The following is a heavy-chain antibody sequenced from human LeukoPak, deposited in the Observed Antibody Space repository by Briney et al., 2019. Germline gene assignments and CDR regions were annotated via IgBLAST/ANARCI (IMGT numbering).Heavy chain of an antibody. Sequence: SQTLPLTCAISGDSVSRNSAAWNWIRQSPSRGLEWLGRTYYRSKWYNDYAVSVESRITINPDTSKNQFSLQLNSVPPEDTAVYYCARADGDRDGYNFWFDPWGQGTLVTVSS. J-gene: IGHJ5*02. D-gene: IGHD5-24*01. CDR3: ARADGDRDGYNFWFDP. CDR1: GDSVSRNSAA. V-gene: IGHV6-1*01. CDR2: TYYRSKWYN.